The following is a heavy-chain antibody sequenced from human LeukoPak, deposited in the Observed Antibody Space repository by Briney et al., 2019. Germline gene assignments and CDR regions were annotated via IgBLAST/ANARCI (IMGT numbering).Heavy chain of an antibody. D-gene: IGHD1-26*01. Sequence: GGSLRLSCAASGFIFSTYRMSWVRQAPGKGLEWVSLINDSGRRTYYADSVKGRFTISRDNSRNTLYLQMNSLGAEDTAVYYCARDGWELLRDLGPLNYWGQGILVTVSS. J-gene: IGHJ4*02. CDR3: ARDGWELLRDLGPLNY. V-gene: IGHV3-23*01. CDR2: INDSGRRT. CDR1: GFIFSTYR.